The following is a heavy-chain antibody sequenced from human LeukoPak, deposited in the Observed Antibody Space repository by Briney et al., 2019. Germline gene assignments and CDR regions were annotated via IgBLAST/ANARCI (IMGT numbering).Heavy chain of an antibody. D-gene: IGHD1-14*01. CDR1: GYSISRGYH. V-gene: IGHV4-38-2*02. CDR2: VHHSGAT. CDR3: ARINFNPDY. Sequence: SETLSLTCSVSGYSISRGYHWAWVRQPPGKGLEWIGSVHHSGATYYNPSLNSRLTISADTSKNQFTLKMDSVTAADTAVYYCARINFNPDYWGQGTLVSVSS. J-gene: IGHJ4*02.